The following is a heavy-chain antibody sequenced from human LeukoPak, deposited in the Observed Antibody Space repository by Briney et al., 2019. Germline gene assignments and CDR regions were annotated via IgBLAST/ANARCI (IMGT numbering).Heavy chain of an antibody. J-gene: IGHJ4*02. CDR3: AKGDGYTLRGAFDY. V-gene: IGHV3-9*03. Sequence: GGSLRLSCAASGFTFDDYAMHWVRQAPGKGLEWVSGISWNSGSIGYADSVKGRFAISRDNVENSLYLQMNSLRADDMALYYCAKGDGYTLRGAFDYWGQGTLVTVSS. CDR2: ISWNSGSI. CDR1: GFTFDDYA. D-gene: IGHD5-24*01.